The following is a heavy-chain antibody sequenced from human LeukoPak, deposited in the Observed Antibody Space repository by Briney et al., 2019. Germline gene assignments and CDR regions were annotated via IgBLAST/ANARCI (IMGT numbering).Heavy chain of an antibody. D-gene: IGHD6-13*01. V-gene: IGHV4-34*01. CDR2: IYYSGST. Sequence: SETLSLTCAVYGGSFSGYYWSWIRQPPGKGLEWIGSIYYSGSTYYNPSLKSRVTISVDTSKNQFSLKLSSVTAADTAVYYCARLVVAAAGTSNWFDPWGQGTLVTVSS. CDR1: GGSFSGYY. J-gene: IGHJ5*02. CDR3: ARLVVAAAGTSNWFDP.